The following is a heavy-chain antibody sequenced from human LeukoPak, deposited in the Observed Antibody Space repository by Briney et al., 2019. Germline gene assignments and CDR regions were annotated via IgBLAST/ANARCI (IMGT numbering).Heavy chain of an antibody. CDR2: ISGSGGST. Sequence: PGGSLRLSCAASGFTFSSYEMNWVRQAPGKGLEWVSAISGSGGSTYYADSVKGRFTISRDNSKNTLYLQMNSLRAEDTAVYYCAKEDPGYSSSWYPTRLFDYWGQGTLVTVSS. CDR3: AKEDPGYSSSWYPTRLFDY. V-gene: IGHV3-23*01. D-gene: IGHD6-13*01. J-gene: IGHJ4*02. CDR1: GFTFSSYE.